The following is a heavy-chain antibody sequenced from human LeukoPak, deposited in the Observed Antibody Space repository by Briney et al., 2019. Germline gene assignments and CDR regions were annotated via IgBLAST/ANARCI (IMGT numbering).Heavy chain of an antibody. Sequence: GGSLRLSCAASGFTFSSYGMSWVRQAPGKGLEWVSAISGSGGSTYFADSVKGRFTIPRDNSKNTMYLQMNSLRAEDTAVYYCAKDSAAPISITMVRGRWYFDYWGQGTLVTVSS. CDR1: GFTFSSYG. CDR3: AKDSAAPISITMVRGRWYFDY. D-gene: IGHD3-10*01. V-gene: IGHV3-23*01. J-gene: IGHJ4*02. CDR2: ISGSGGST.